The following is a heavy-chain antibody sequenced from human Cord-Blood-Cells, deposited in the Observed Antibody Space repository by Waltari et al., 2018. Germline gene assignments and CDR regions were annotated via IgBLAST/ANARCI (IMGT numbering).Heavy chain of an antibody. Sequence: ASVKVSCKASGYTFTGYYMHWVRQAPGQGLEWMGWINPNSGGTNYAQKFQGRVTMTRDTSISTAYMELSRLRSDDTAVYYCARSKDYYGSGSYFDYWGQGTLVTVSS. CDR1: GYTFTGYY. V-gene: IGHV1-2*02. J-gene: IGHJ4*02. CDR2: INPNSGGT. CDR3: ARSKDYYGSGSYFDY. D-gene: IGHD3-10*01.